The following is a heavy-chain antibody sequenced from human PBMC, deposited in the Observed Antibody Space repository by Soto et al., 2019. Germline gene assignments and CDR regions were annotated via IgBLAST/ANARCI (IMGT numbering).Heavy chain of an antibody. D-gene: IGHD3-10*01. CDR2: IKSNSDGGTT. J-gene: IGHJ4*02. CDR3: TTTREF. CDR1: GFNFTNAW. V-gene: IGHV3-15*01. Sequence: GGSLRLSCAASGFNFTNAWMSWVRQAPGKGLEWVGRIKSNSDGGTTDNAAPVKGRFTISRDDSGNTVYLQMNSLKTGDTAVYYCTTTREFRGRGTLVTVSS.